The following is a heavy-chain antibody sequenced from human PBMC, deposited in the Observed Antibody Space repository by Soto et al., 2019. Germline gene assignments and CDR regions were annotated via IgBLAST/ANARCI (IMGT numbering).Heavy chain of an antibody. CDR2: IYPGDSDT. CDR3: ARHTFARRFRYTLDYMDV. D-gene: IGHD5-18*01. J-gene: IGHJ6*03. CDR1: GYSFTSYW. V-gene: IGHV5-51*01. Sequence: PGQSLKMSCVGSGYSFTSYWIGWVRQMPGKGMERMGIIYPGDSDTRYSPSFQGQVTISADKSISTAYLQWSSLKASDTAMYYCARHTFARRFRYTLDYMDVWGKGTTVTVSS.